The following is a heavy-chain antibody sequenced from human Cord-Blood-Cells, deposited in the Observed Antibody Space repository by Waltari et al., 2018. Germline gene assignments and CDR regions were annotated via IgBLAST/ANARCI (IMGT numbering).Heavy chain of an antibody. J-gene: IGHJ4*02. CDR3: AKGGLRFLEWLLYYFDY. V-gene: IGHV3-30*18. Sequence: QVQLVESGGGVVQPGRSLRLSCAASGFTFSSYGMHWVRQAPGKGLEWVAVITYDGSNKYYADSVKGRFTISRDNSKNTLYRQMNSLRAEDTAVYYCAKGGLRFLEWLLYYFDYWGQGTLVTVSS. CDR2: ITYDGSNK. CDR1: GFTFSSYG. D-gene: IGHD3-3*01.